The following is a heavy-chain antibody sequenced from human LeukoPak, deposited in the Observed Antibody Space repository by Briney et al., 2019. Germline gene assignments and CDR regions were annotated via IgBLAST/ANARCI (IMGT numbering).Heavy chain of an antibody. D-gene: IGHD3-22*01. CDR2: IIPIFGTA. V-gene: IGHV1-69*13. CDR1: GGTFSSYG. Sequence: ASVKVSCKASGGTFSSYGLSWVRQAPGQGLEWMGGIIPIFGTANYAQKFQGRVTITADESMSTAQMELSSLRSEDTAVYYCARGQTYHYDSSGYYYPNDAFAIWGQGTMVTVSS. J-gene: IGHJ3*02. CDR3: ARGQTYHYDSSGYYYPNDAFAI.